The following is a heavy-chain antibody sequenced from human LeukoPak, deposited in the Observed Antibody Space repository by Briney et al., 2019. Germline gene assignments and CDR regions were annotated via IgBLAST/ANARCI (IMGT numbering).Heavy chain of an antibody. CDR1: GGSIRSSTYY. CDR3: ATQAVAGTFDI. V-gene: IGHV4-39*01. D-gene: IGHD6-19*01. J-gene: IGHJ3*02. CDR2: IYYSGNT. Sequence: SETLSLTCTVSGGSIRSSTYYWGWIRQPPGKGLEWIGSIYYSGNTYYNPSLKSRFTISVDTSKNQFSLRLSSVTAADTAVYYCATQAVAGTFDIWGQGTMVTVSS.